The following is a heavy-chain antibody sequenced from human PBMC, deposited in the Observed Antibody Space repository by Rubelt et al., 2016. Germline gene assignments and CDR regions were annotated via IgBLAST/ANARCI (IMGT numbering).Heavy chain of an antibody. CDR3: ARDLVGVVITTHDAFDI. D-gene: IGHD3-22*01. CDR1: GGTFSSYA. J-gene: IGHJ3*02. CDR2: IIPIFGTA. Sequence: QVQLVQSGAEVKKPGSSVKVSCKASGGTFSSYAISWVRQAPGQGLEWMGGIIPIFGTANYAQKFQGRVTITADKSTSTAYMGLSSLGAEDTAVYYCARDLVGVVITTHDAFDIWGQGTMVTVSS. V-gene: IGHV1-69*06.